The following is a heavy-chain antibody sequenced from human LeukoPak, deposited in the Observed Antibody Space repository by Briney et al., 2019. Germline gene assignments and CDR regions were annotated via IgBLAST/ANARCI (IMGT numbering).Heavy chain of an antibody. CDR3: ASPGDPGDY. D-gene: IGHD2-21*01. J-gene: IGHJ4*02. Sequence: GGSLRLSCAASGFTFSSYAMTWVRQAPGKGLEWVSGITADGGSTFYADSVKGRFTISRGNAKNSLYLQMNSLRAEDTAVYYCASPGDPGDYWGQGTLVTVSS. CDR2: ITADGGST. CDR1: GFTFSSYA. V-gene: IGHV3-23*01.